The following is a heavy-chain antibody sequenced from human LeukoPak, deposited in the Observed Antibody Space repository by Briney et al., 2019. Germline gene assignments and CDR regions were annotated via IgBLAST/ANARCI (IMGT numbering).Heavy chain of an antibody. CDR1: GFTFSSYG. J-gene: IGHJ4*02. V-gene: IGHV3-23*01. D-gene: IGHD1-7*01. CDR3: AKDGKTRNWNYFQAKPVY. Sequence: GALRLSCAASGFTFSSYGMSWVRQAPGKGLEWVSVISGSGGSTYHADSVKGRFSISRDISKNTLYLQMNSLRAEDTAIYYCAKDGKTRNWNYFQAKPVYWGQGTLVTVSS. CDR2: ISGSGGST.